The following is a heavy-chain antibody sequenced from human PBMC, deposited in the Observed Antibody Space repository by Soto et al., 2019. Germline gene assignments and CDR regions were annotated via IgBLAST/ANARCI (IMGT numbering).Heavy chain of an antibody. CDR1: GGSINSRIYY. D-gene: IGHD2-21*02. CDR2: IYYSGST. J-gene: IGHJ4*02. V-gene: IGHV4-39*01. Sequence: SETLSLTCTVSGGSINSRIYYWVWIRQSPGKVLEWIGSIYYSGSTYYNPSLRSRVAMSVDTSKNQFSLKLRSVSAADTAVYYCARQRTSVVTQAYFDDWGQGSLVTVSS. CDR3: ARQRTSVVTQAYFDD.